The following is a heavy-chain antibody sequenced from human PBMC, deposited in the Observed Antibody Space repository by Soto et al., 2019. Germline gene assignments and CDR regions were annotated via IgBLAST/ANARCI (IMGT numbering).Heavy chain of an antibody. D-gene: IGHD6-6*01. CDR3: ARDQTKAKFRIAARSAFDI. Sequence: GASVKVSCKASGGTFSSYTISWVRQAPGQGLEWMGRIIPILGIANYAQKFQGRVTITADKSTSTAYMELSSLRSEDTAVYYCARDQTKAKFRIAARSAFDIWGQGTMVTVSS. CDR1: GGTFSSYT. J-gene: IGHJ3*02. V-gene: IGHV1-69*04. CDR2: IIPILGIA.